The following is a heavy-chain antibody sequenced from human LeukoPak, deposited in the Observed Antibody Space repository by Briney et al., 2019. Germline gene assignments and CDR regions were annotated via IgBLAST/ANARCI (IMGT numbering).Heavy chain of an antibody. J-gene: IGHJ6*02. V-gene: IGHV3-23*01. CDR1: GFTFSSYA. Sequence: GGPLRLSCAASGFTFSSYAMSWVRQAPGKGLEWVSAISGSGGSTYYADSVKGRFTISRDNSKNTLYLQMNSLRAEDTAVYYCAKVALVSGTHGMDVWGQGTTVTVSS. CDR3: AKVALVSGTHGMDV. D-gene: IGHD3-10*01. CDR2: ISGSGGST.